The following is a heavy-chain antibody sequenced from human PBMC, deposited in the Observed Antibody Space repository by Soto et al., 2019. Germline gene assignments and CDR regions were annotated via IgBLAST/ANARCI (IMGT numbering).Heavy chain of an antibody. V-gene: IGHV4-31*03. CDR3: ARENYYDSSGYYPQTNWFDP. CDR1: GGSISSGGYY. D-gene: IGHD3-22*01. Sequence: QVQLQESGPGLVKPSQTLSLTCTVSGGSISSGGYYWSWIRQHPGKGLEWIGCIYYSGSTYYNPSLKRRVTISVDTSKNQFSLKLSSVTAADTAVYYCARENYYDSSGYYPQTNWFDPWGHGTLVTVSS. CDR2: IYYSGST. J-gene: IGHJ5*02.